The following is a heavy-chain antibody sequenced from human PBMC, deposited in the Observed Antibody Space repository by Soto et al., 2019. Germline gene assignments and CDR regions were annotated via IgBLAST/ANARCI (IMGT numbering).Heavy chain of an antibody. CDR3: ARDGGVAATLANYFDY. Sequence: GGSLRLSCAASGFTFNNYAMSWVRQAPGKGLEWLSAISGSGGDTYYADSVKGRFTLSRDNSNSTLFLHMNSLRAEDTAVYYCARDGGVAATLANYFDYWGQGTLVTVSS. CDR2: ISGSGGDT. J-gene: IGHJ4*02. V-gene: IGHV3-23*01. CDR1: GFTFNNYA. D-gene: IGHD2-15*01.